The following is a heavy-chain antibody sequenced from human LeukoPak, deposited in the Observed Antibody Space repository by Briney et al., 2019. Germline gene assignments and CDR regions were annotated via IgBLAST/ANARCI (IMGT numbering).Heavy chain of an antibody. CDR1: GFTFSTYA. Sequence: GGSLRLSCAASGFTFSTYAMTWVRQAPGKGLEWVSAIGGSGENTYYAESVKGRFTISRDNSKNTVYLQMNNLRAEDTALYYCAKDSSGIAAASFNVWGQGTMVIVSS. D-gene: IGHD6-13*01. J-gene: IGHJ3*01. CDR3: AKDSSGIAAASFNV. V-gene: IGHV3-23*01. CDR2: IGGSGENT.